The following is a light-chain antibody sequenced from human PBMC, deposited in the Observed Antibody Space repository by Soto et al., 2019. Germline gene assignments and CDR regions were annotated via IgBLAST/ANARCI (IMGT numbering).Light chain of an antibody. CDR3: SSYTSSSTLV. CDR2: EVS. J-gene: IGLJ7*01. Sequence: QSVLTQPASVSGSPGQSITISCTGTSSDVGGYKYVSWYQHQSGKAPKLMIYEVSNRPSGVSNRFSGSKSANTASLTISGLQTEDEADYYCSSYTSSSTLVFGGGTQLPVL. V-gene: IGLV2-14*01. CDR1: SSDVGGYKY.